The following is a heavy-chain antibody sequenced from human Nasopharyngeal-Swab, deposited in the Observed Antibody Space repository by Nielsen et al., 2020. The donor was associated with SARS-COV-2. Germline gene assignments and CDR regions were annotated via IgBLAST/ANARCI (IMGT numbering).Heavy chain of an antibody. CDR3: ARDPLSSWQAIGNWYFDL. CDR2: VSSTSSYI. CDR1: GFTFSSYW. V-gene: IGHV3-21*06. D-gene: IGHD6-13*01. Sequence: GESLKISCAASGFTFSSYWMHWVRQAPGKGLEWVSSVSSTSSYIYYADSVKGRFTISRDNAKNSLYLLLNSLRAEDTAVYYCARDPLSSWQAIGNWYFDLWGRGTLVTVSS. J-gene: IGHJ2*01.